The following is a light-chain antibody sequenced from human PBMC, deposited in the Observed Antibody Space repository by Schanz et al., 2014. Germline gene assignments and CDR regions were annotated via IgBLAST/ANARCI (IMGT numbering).Light chain of an antibody. Sequence: EIVLTQSPGTLSLSPGERATLSCRASQSVTSGYLAWYQQRPGQAPRLLIYDASNRATGIPARFSGSGSGTDFTLTISSLEPEDFAVYYCQQRSNWLTFGGGTKVEIK. J-gene: IGKJ4*01. CDR2: DAS. V-gene: IGKV3D-20*02. CDR1: QSVTSGY. CDR3: QQRSNWLT.